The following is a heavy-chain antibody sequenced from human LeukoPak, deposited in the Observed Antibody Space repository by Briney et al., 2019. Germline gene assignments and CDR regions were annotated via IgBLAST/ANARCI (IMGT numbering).Heavy chain of an antibody. CDR1: GYTFTGYY. Sequence: ASVKVSCKASGYTFTGYYMHWVRQAPGQGLEWMGWINPNSGGTNYAQKFQGRVTMTRDTSISTAYMELSRLRSDDTAVYYCARVPGIAAAGTPFGYWGQGTLVTVSS. CDR3: ARVPGIAAAGTPFGY. CDR2: INPNSGGT. J-gene: IGHJ4*02. V-gene: IGHV1-2*02. D-gene: IGHD6-13*01.